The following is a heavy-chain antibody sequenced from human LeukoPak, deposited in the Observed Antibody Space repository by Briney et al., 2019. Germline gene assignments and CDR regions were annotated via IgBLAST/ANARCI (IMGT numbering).Heavy chain of an antibody. D-gene: IGHD7-27*01. V-gene: IGHV3-53*01. Sequence: RGSPRLSCAASGFTVSDNYMSWVCQAPGKGLEWVSLIYSGGSTYYADSVKGRFTISRDNSKNTLYLQMNSLRAEDTAVYYCARANWGSDRLYWYFDLWGR. CDR2: IYSGGST. J-gene: IGHJ2*01. CDR3: ARANWGSDRLYWYFDL. CDR1: GFTVSDNY.